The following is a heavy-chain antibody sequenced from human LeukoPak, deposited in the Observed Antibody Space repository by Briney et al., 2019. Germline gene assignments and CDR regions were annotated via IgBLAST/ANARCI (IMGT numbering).Heavy chain of an antibody. CDR2: IYYSGST. V-gene: IGHV4-59*01. D-gene: IGHD2-2*01. CDR3: AREGLGTSCYY. Sequence: SETLSLTCTVSGGSISSYYWSWIRQPPGKGLEWIGYIYYSGSTNYNPSLKSRVTISVDTSKNQFSLKLSSVTAADTAVYYCAREGLGTSCYYWGQGTLVTVSS. CDR1: GGSISSYY. J-gene: IGHJ4*02.